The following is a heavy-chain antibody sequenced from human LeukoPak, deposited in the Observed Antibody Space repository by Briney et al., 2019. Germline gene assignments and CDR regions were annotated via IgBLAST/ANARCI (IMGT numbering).Heavy chain of an antibody. D-gene: IGHD3-10*01. J-gene: IGHJ5*02. CDR1: GFTFSSYA. CDR3: ARDGGEGESDWFDP. Sequence: GRSLRLSCAASGFTFSSYAMHWVRQAPGKGLEWVAVISYDGSNKYYADSVKGRFTISRDNSKNTLYLQMNSLRAEDTAVYYCARDGGEGESDWFDPWGQGTLVTVSS. V-gene: IGHV3-30-3*01. CDR2: ISYDGSNK.